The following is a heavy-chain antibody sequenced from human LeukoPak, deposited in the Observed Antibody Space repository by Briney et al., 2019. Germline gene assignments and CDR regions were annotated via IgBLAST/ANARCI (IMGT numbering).Heavy chain of an antibody. Sequence: SGGSLRLSCAASGFTLSSYAMSWVRQAPGKGLEWVANIKQDGSEKYYVDSVKGRFTISRDNAKNSLYLQMNSLRAEDTAVYYCARQLTAPDAFDIWGQGTMVTVSS. V-gene: IGHV3-7*01. CDR1: GFTLSSYA. CDR2: IKQDGSEK. J-gene: IGHJ3*02. D-gene: IGHD2-21*02. CDR3: ARQLTAPDAFDI.